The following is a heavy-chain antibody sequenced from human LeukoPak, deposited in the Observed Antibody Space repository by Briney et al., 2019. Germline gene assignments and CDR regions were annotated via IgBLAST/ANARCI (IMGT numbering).Heavy chain of an antibody. J-gene: IGHJ5*02. CDR3: ARELSSYDILTS. CDR2: IYTSGST. Sequence: SETLSLTCTVSDGSISTYYWSWIRQPAGKGLEWIGRIYTSGSTDYNPSLKSRVTISVDTSKNQFSLKLSSVTAADTAVYYCARELSSYDILTSWGQGTLVTVSS. V-gene: IGHV4-4*07. D-gene: IGHD3-9*01. CDR1: DGSISTYY.